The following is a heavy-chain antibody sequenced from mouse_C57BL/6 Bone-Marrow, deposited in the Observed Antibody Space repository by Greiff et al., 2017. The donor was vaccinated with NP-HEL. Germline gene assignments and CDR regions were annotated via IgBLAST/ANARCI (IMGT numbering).Heavy chain of an antibody. CDR1: GFNIKDDY. CDR3: TPYGNYRAY. J-gene: IGHJ3*01. CDR2: IDPENGDT. Sequence: VQLQQSGAELVRPGASVKLSCTASGFNIKDDYMHWVKQRPEQGLEWIGWIDPENGDTEYASKFQGKATITADTSSNTADLQLSSLTSEDTAVYYCTPYGNYRAYWGQGTLVTGSA. V-gene: IGHV14-4*01. D-gene: IGHD2-10*02.